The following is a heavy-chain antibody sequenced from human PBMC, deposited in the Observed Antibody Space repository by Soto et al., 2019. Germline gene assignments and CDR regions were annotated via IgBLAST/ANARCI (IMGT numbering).Heavy chain of an antibody. CDR1: GYTFTNYY. CDR2: IRPSGGRT. J-gene: IGHJ4*02. V-gene: IGHV1-46*01. D-gene: IGHD5-18*01. Sequence: QVHLVQFGAEVKKPGASVKVSCKASGYTFTNYYIHWVRQAPGQGLEWLGIIRPSGGRTEYAQRFQGRVTMTRDTSTSTVYMELTSLTSEDTAVYYCAREPNESYYFDYWGQGTLVTVSS. CDR3: AREPNESYYFDY.